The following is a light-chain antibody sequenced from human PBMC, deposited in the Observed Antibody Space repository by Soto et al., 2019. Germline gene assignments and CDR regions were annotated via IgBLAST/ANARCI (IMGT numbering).Light chain of an antibody. Sequence: QSALTQPASVSGSPGQSITISCTGASGDVGGYNYVSWYQQHPGKAPKLMIFEVRNRPSGVSDRFSGSKSGNTASLTISGLQAADEADYYCSSYTTLSTLVFGGGTKLTVL. J-gene: IGLJ2*01. V-gene: IGLV2-14*01. CDR3: SSYTTLSTLV. CDR2: EVR. CDR1: SGDVGGYNY.